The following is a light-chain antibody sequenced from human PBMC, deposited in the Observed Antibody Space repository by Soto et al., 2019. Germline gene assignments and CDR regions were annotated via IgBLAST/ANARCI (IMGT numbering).Light chain of an antibody. CDR1: SGSVSTSYY. CDR2: TTN. V-gene: IGLV8-61*01. J-gene: IGLJ2*01. Sequence: QTVVTQEPSFSVSPGRTVTLTCGLSSGSVSTSYYPSWYQQTPGQAPRTLIYTTNTRSSGVPDRFSGSILGNKAALTITGALADDESAYYCVLYMGSGIWVFGGGTKLTVL. CDR3: VLYMGSGIWV.